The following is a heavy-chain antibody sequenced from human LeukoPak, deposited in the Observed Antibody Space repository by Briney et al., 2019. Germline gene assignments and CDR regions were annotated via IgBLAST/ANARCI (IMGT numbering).Heavy chain of an antibody. CDR1: GFTFSSYE. J-gene: IGHJ6*03. CDR2: ISSSGSTI. V-gene: IGHV3-48*03. Sequence: WGSLRLSCAASGFTFSSYEMNWVRQAPGKGLEWVPYISSSGSTIYYADSVKGRFTISRDNAKNSLYLQMNSLRAEDTAVYYCASRYYGSGSYYSYYYYYMDVWGKGTTVTISS. CDR3: ASRYYGSGSYYSYYYYYMDV. D-gene: IGHD3-10*01.